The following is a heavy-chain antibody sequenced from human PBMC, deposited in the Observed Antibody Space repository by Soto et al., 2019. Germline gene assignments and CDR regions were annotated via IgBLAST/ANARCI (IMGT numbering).Heavy chain of an antibody. V-gene: IGHV3-48*03. J-gene: IGHJ6*02. Sequence: SCAASRFTFSSYEMNWVRQAPGKGLEWVSYISSSASSIYYADSVKGRFTISRDNAKNSLYLQMNSLRAEDTAVYYCARGPDGYYGMDVWGQGTTVTVSS. CDR2: ISSSASSI. CDR3: ARGPDGYYGMDV. CDR1: RFTFSSYE.